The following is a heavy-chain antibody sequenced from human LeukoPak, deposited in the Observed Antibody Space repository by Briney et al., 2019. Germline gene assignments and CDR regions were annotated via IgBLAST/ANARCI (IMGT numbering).Heavy chain of an antibody. D-gene: IGHD3-3*01. CDR3: ARGIFGVVITLMDV. V-gene: IGHV3-48*04. Sequence: GGSLRLSCAGSGFTVSSYSMNWVRQAPGKGLEWVSYISSSSSTIYYADSVKGRFTISRDNAKNSLYLQMNSLRAEDTAVYYCARGIFGVVITLMDVWGKGTTVTVSS. CDR1: GFTVSSYS. J-gene: IGHJ6*04. CDR2: ISSSSSTI.